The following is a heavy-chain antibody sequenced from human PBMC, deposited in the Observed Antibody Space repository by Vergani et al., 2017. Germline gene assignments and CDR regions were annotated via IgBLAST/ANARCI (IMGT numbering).Heavy chain of an antibody. J-gene: IGHJ5*02. Sequence: EVQLVESGGGLVKPGGSLRLSCAASGFTFSNAWMSWVRQAPGKGLVWVSRINSDGSSTSYADSVKGRFTISRDNAKNTLYLQMNSLRAEDTAVYYCACRSSTQSEFDPWGQGTLVTVSS. CDR3: ACRSSTQSEFDP. CDR2: INSDGSST. CDR1: GFTFSNAW. D-gene: IGHD2-2*01. V-gene: IGHV3-74*02.